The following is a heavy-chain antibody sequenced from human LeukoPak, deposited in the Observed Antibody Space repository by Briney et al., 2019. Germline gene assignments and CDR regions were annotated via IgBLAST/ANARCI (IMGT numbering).Heavy chain of an antibody. CDR1: GGSISSSSYY. D-gene: IGHD3-16*01. Sequence: NPSETLSLTCTVSGGSISSSSYYWGWIRQPPGKGLKWIGSIYYSGSTYYNPSLKSRVTISVDTSKNQFSLKLSSVTAADTAVYYCARGRGEEDYYFDYWGQGTLVTVSS. CDR2: IYYSGST. J-gene: IGHJ4*02. V-gene: IGHV4-39*07. CDR3: ARGRGEEDYYFDY.